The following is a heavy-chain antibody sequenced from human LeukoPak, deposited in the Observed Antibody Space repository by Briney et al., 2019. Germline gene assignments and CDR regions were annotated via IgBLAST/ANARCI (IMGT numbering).Heavy chain of an antibody. D-gene: IGHD3-3*01. CDR2: ISYDGSNK. J-gene: IGHJ4*02. Sequence: GGSLRLSCAASRFTFSSYGMHWVRQAPGKGLEWVASISYDGSNKNYVDSVKGRFTTSRDNSKNTLFLQMNSLRAEDTAVYYCARESLRFFDYWGQGTLVTVSS. CDR1: RFTFSSYG. CDR3: ARESLRFFDY. V-gene: IGHV3-30*03.